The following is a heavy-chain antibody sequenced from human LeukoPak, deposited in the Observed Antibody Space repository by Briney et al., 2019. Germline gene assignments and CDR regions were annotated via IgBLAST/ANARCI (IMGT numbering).Heavy chain of an antibody. CDR3: ARGETDYGDYVGFDP. D-gene: IGHD4-17*01. V-gene: IGHV4-34*01. Sequence: SETLSLTCAVYGGSFSGYYWSWIRQPPGKGLEWIGEINHSGSTHYNPSLTSRVTISVDTSKNQFSLKLSSVTAADTAVYYCARGETDYGDYVGFDPWGQGTLVTVSS. CDR2: INHSGST. J-gene: IGHJ5*02. CDR1: GGSFSGYY.